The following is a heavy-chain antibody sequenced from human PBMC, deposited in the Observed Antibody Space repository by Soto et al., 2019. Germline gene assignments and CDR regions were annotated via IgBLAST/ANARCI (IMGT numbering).Heavy chain of an antibody. Sequence: SETLSLTCTVSGGSISSYYWSWIRQPPGKGLEWIGYIYYSGSTNYNPSLKSRVTISVDTSKNQFSLKLSSVTAADTAVYYCARGDSSSWYGWFDPWGQGPLVTVSS. V-gene: IGHV4-59*08. CDR1: GGSISSYY. CDR3: ARGDSSSWYGWFDP. CDR2: IYYSGST. J-gene: IGHJ5*02. D-gene: IGHD6-13*01.